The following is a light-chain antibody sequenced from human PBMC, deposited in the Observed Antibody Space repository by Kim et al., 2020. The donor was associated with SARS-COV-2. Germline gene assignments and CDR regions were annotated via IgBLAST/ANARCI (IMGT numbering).Light chain of an antibody. Sequence: DIQMTQSPSTLSASVGDRVTITCRASQNIYGLLAWFQQKPGKAPKLLMYKVSTLENGVTSRFSGSGSGTEFTLTINSLQPDDFATYYCQHYLNYPLTLGGGTKVDIK. CDR3: QHYLNYPLT. CDR1: QNIYGL. CDR2: KVS. V-gene: IGKV1-5*03. J-gene: IGKJ4*01.